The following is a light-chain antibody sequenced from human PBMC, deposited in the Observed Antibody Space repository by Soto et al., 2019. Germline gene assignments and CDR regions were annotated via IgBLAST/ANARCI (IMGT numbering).Light chain of an antibody. Sequence: QSALTQPASVSGSPGQSITIPCTGASSDVGSYNLVSWYQQHPGKAPKLMIYEVSRRPSGISNRFSGSKSGNTASLTISGLQAEDEADYYCCSYAGSHTFVIFGGGTKVTVL. CDR1: SSDVGSYNL. V-gene: IGLV2-23*02. CDR3: CSYAGSHTFVI. J-gene: IGLJ2*01. CDR2: EVS.